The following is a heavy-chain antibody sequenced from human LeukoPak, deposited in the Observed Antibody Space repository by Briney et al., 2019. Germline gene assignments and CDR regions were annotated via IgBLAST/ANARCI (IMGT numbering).Heavy chain of an antibody. Sequence: PSETLSLTCTVSGGSISSYYWSWIRQPPGKGLEWIGYIYYSGSTNYNPSLKSRVTISVDTSKNQFSLKLSSVTAADTAVYYCARVNNSWVTHMYYFDCWGQGTLVTVSS. CDR3: ARVNNSWVTHMYYFDC. D-gene: IGHD2-21*02. J-gene: IGHJ4*02. CDR1: GGSISSYY. CDR2: IYYSGST. V-gene: IGHV4-59*01.